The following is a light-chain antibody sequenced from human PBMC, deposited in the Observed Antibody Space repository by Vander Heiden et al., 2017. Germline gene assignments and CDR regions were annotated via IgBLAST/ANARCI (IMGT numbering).Light chain of an antibody. CDR2: DAT. CDR3: QQYDNSLQT. J-gene: IGKJ1*01. CDR1: QSIGHW. Sequence: DIQMTQPPSTLPASVGDRVTISCRASQSIGHWLAWYQQKPGRAPKLLIYDATTLESGVPSRFSGRGSGTQFTLTISSLQPDDYATYYCQQYDNSLQTFGQGTKVEI. V-gene: IGKV1-5*01.